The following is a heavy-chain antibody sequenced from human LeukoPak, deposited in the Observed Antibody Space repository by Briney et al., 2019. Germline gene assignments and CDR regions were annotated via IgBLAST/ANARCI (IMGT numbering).Heavy chain of an antibody. V-gene: IGHV3-9*01. CDR1: GFTFDDYA. CDR2: ISWNGGSI. J-gene: IGHJ5*02. D-gene: IGHD3-16*02. Sequence: GGSLRLSCAASGFTFDDYAMHWVRQAPGKGLEWVSGISWNGGSIGYADSVKGRFTISRDSAKNSLYLQMNSLRAEDTALYYCAKDMITFGGVIVWVSPFDPWGQGTLVTVSS. CDR3: AKDMITFGGVIVWVSPFDP.